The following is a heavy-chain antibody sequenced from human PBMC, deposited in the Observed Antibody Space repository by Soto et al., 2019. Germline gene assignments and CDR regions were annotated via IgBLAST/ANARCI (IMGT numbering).Heavy chain of an antibody. Sequence: TLSLTCTVSGDSISSSNHYWTWIRQPPGKGLEYIGYIYYTGSTYYNPSLKSRVTISLDASKNQFSLKLSSVTAADTAVYYCARDLSNWNDDNWFVPACPATLVSV. J-gene: IGHJ5*02. D-gene: IGHD1-20*01. V-gene: IGHV4-30-4*01. CDR3: ARDLSNWNDDNWFVP. CDR2: IYYTGST. CDR1: GDSISSSNHY.